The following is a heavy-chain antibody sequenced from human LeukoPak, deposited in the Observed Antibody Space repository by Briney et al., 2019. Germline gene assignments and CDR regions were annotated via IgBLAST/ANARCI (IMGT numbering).Heavy chain of an antibody. V-gene: IGHV3-23*01. CDR1: GFTFSSNA. D-gene: IGHD3-10*01. CDR3: ARVPGSSGVGSFNDY. J-gene: IGHJ4*02. CDR2: FSGSCGSL. Sequence: GGSLRLSCAASGFTFSSNAMSGVRLSPGKGLNWVSTFSGSCGSLYYADSVRGRFTISRDNAKNLIYLQMTSLRAEDSAVYYCARVPGSSGVGSFNDYWGQGNRVTVSP.